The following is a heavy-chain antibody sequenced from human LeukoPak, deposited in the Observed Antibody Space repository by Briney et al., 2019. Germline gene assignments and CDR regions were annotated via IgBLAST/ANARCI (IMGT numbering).Heavy chain of an antibody. D-gene: IGHD2-8*01. Sequence: PGGSLRLSCAASGFTFSSYWMSWVRQAPGKGLEWVAVISYDGSNKYYAHSVKGRFRISRDNSNNILYLQMNSLRTEDTAVYYCAKDRCSNGIGCYYYYMEVWGKGTTVTISS. CDR1: GFTFSSYW. CDR3: AKDRCSNGIGCYYYYMEV. CDR2: ISYDGSNK. V-gene: IGHV3-30*18. J-gene: IGHJ6*03.